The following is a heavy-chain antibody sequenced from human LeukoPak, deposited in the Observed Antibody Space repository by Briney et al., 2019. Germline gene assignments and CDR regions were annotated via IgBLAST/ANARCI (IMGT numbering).Heavy chain of an antibody. Sequence: PGGSLRLSCAASGFTFDDYGMSWVRQAPGKGLEWVSGINWNGGSTGYADSVRGRFTISRDNAKNSLYLQMNSLRAEDTALYHCARDHGRYKCGGDCYPAGEVWFDPWGQGTLVTVSS. D-gene: IGHD2-21*02. CDR3: ARDHGRYKCGGDCYPAGEVWFDP. V-gene: IGHV3-20*01. J-gene: IGHJ5*02. CDR1: GFTFDDYG. CDR2: INWNGGST.